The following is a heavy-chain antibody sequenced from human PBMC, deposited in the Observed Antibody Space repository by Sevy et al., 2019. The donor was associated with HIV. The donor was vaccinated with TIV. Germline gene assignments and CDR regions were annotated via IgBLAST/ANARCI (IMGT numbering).Heavy chain of an antibody. CDR2: INPNTGGT. V-gene: IGHV1-2*04. CDR3: ARDRTSSNVWLGNYYYDMDV. D-gene: IGHD6-19*01. CDR1: GYTFTGYY. Sequence: ASVKVSCKASGYTFTGYYIHWVRQAPGQGLEWMGWINPNTGGTNFAQKFQGWVTMTRDTSITTAYMELSRLRSDDTAVYYCARDRTSSNVWLGNYYYDMDVWGQGTTVTVSS. J-gene: IGHJ6*02.